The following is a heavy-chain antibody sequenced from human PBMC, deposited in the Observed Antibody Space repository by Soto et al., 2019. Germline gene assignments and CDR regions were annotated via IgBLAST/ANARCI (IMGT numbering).Heavy chain of an antibody. J-gene: IGHJ4*02. CDR1: GGTFRTYT. V-gene: IGHV1-69*12. CDR2: ISPGIDIR. Sequence: QVQLVQSGAEVKKPGSSVKVSCKDSGGTFRTYTLYWVRQAPGQGLEWMGGISPGIDIRDYAQKFQDSFTITADESTSTVYMQLSTLISEDTALYYCAVGMCFGGSCYLDVWGQGTLVTVSS. CDR3: AVGMCFGGSCYLDV. D-gene: IGHD2-15*01.